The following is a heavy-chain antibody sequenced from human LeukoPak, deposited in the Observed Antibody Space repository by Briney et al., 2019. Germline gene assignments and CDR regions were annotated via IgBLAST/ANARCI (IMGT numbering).Heavy chain of an antibody. CDR3: ARDKSRYCSGGSCYSGAPVDY. Sequence: PGGTLRLSCAASGFTLSSYGMSWVRQAPGKGLDWVSAISGSDSNTYYADSVKGRFTISRDNAKNSLYLQMNSLRAEDTAVYYCARDKSRYCSGGSCYSGAPVDYWGQGTLVTVSS. D-gene: IGHD2-15*01. V-gene: IGHV3-21*01. CDR2: ISGSDSNT. CDR1: GFTLSSYG. J-gene: IGHJ4*02.